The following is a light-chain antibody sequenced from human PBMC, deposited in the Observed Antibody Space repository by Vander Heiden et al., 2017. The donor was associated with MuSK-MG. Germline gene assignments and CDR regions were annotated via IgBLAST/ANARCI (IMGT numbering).Light chain of an antibody. V-gene: IGKV1-8*01. CDR2: AAS. Sequence: AIRMTQSPSSFSASTGARVTITCRASQGISSHLAWYQQKPGKAPKLLIYAASTLQSGVPSRFSGSGSGTDFTLTISCLQSEDFATYYCQQYYSYPRTFGQGTKVEIK. CDR1: QGISSH. J-gene: IGKJ1*01. CDR3: QQYYSYPRT.